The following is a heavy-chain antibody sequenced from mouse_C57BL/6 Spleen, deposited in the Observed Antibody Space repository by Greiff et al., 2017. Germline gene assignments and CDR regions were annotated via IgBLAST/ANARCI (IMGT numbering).Heavy chain of an antibody. Sequence: ESGPGLVKPSQSLSLTCSVTGYSIPSGYYWNWIRQFPGNKLAWMGYISYDGSNNYNPPLKNRISINLDTSKNQFFLKLNSVTTEDTATYYCARETVVEGHWYVDVWGTGTTVTVSS. CDR2: ISYDGSN. CDR1: GYSIPSGYY. J-gene: IGHJ1*03. D-gene: IGHD1-1*01. CDR3: ARETVVEGHWYVDV. V-gene: IGHV3-6*01.